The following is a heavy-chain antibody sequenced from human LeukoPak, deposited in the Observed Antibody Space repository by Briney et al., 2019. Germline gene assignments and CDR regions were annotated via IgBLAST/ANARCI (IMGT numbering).Heavy chain of an antibody. J-gene: IGHJ2*01. D-gene: IGHD3-10*01. CDR3: ARGYYGSGSYSEYWYFDL. CDR1: GGSISSGGYS. Sequence: SETLSLTCAVSGGSISSGGYSWSWIRQPPGKGLEWIGYIYHSGSTYYNPSLKSRVSISVDTSKNQFSLKLSSVTAADTAVYYCARGYYGSGSYSEYWYFDLWGRGTLVTVSS. V-gene: IGHV4-30-2*05. CDR2: IYHSGST.